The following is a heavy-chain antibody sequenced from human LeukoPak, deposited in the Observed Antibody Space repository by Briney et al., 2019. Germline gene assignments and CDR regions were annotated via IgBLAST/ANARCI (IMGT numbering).Heavy chain of an antibody. CDR1: GGSVSSGSYY. V-gene: IGHV4-31*03. CDR3: ARALSVVVVPAAIDP. J-gene: IGHJ5*02. CDR2: IYYSGST. Sequence: SETLSLTCTVSGGSVSSGSYYWSWIRQHPGKGLEWIGYIYYSGSTYYNPSLKSRVTISVDTSKNQFSLKLSSVTAADTAVYYCARALSVVVVPAAIDPWGQGTLVTVSS. D-gene: IGHD2-2*01.